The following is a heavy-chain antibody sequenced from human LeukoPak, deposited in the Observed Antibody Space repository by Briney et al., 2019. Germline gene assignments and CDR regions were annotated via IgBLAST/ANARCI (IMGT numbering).Heavy chain of an antibody. CDR1: GFIFSRYT. J-gene: IGHJ5*02. D-gene: IGHD6-13*01. CDR2: ISSTSTYI. CDR3: ARDRIAAAGNWFDP. Sequence: GGSLRLSCAASGFIFSRYTMNWVRQAPGKGPEWISSISSTSTYIYYADSVKGRFTISRDNAKNSLYLQMNSLRAEDTAVYYCARDRIAAAGNWFDPWGQGTLVTVSS. V-gene: IGHV3-21*01.